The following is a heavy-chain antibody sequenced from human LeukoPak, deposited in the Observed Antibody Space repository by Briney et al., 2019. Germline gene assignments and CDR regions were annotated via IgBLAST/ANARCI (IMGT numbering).Heavy chain of an antibody. CDR2: ISSSSSYI. V-gene: IGHV3-21*01. CDR1: GFTFSSYS. J-gene: IGHJ4*02. Sequence: GGSLRLSCVASGFTFSSYSMNWVRQAPGKGLEWVSSISSSSSYIYYADSVKGRFTISRDNAKNSLYLQMNSLRAEDTAVYYCARGASNRFDYWGQGTLVTVSS. D-gene: IGHD1-14*01. CDR3: ARGASNRFDY.